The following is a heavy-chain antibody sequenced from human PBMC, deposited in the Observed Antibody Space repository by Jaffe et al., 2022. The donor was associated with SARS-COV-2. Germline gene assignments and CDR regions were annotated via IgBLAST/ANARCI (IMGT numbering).Heavy chain of an antibody. CDR1: GFTFSSYA. Sequence: QVQLVESGGGVVQPGRSLRLSCAASGFTFSSYAMHWVRQAPGKGLEWVAVISYDGSNKYYADSVKGRFTISRDNSKNTLYLQMNSLRAEDTAVYYCARALLATTYLAYNWGQGTLVTVSS. D-gene: IGHD4-4*01. CDR3: ARALLATTYLAYN. J-gene: IGHJ4*02. V-gene: IGHV3-30-3*01. CDR2: ISYDGSNK.